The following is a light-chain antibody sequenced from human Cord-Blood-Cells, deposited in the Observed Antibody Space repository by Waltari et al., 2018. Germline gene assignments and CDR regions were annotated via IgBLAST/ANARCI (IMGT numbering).Light chain of an antibody. V-gene: IGLV2-23*01. CDR3: CWDASGSNWV. Sequence: SSLTQPPSVSGSAGQSSTLSCTGTSSDVGSYNLVSWYQQHPGKAPNLMTYEGSKRPSGLSSRFGGSKAGNAACLIIAGHADEDEADYCCCWDASGSNWVFGGGTKLTVL. CDR2: EGS. J-gene: IGLJ3*02. CDR1: SSDVGSYNL.